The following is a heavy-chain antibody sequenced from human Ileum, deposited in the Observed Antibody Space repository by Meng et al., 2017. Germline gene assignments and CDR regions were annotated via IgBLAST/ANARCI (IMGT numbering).Heavy chain of an antibody. CDR2: INPNGGDT. Sequence: ASVKVSCKASGYNFLGYWVYWVRQAPGQGLEWIGLINPNGGDTNYAHRFLGRVTVTRDTSTTTVYMEMNSLTSDDTAVYYCTILEGGWGQGTLVTVSS. D-gene: IGHD3-3*01. V-gene: IGHV1-2*06. CDR1: GYNFLGYW. J-gene: IGHJ4*02. CDR3: TILEGG.